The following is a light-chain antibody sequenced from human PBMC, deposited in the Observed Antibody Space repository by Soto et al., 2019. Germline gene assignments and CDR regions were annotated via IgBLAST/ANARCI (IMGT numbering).Light chain of an antibody. Sequence: PGERVTLSCRASQSVSSSYLTWYQQKPGQAPRLLIYGASTRATSIPARFSGSGSGTDFTLTISSLQPEDFAVYYCQQDYNQFTFGPGTKVDIK. J-gene: IGKJ3*01. CDR3: QQDYNQFT. V-gene: IGKV3D-7*01. CDR1: QSVSSSY. CDR2: GAS.